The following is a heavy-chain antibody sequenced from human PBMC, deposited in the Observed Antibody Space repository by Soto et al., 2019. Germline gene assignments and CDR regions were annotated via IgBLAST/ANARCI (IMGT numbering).Heavy chain of an antibody. CDR2: MYYSGTS. CDR1: GGSISDDTYY. V-gene: IGHV4-39*01. Sequence: SETLSLTCTVSGGSISDDTYYWGWIRQPPGKGLEWIGSMYYSGTSSYNPSLESRVSMSVDTSKRQLSLRLTSVTAADTAVYYCARLHCDSPNCVPLDPWGQGTLVTVSS. CDR3: ARLHCDSPNCVPLDP. J-gene: IGHJ5*02. D-gene: IGHD3-22*01.